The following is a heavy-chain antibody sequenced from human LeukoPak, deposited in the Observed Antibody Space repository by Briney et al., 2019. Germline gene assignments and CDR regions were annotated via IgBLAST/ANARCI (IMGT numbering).Heavy chain of an antibody. Sequence: ASVKVSCKASGYAFTSYGISWVRQAPGQGLEWIGWISAYNGNTNYAQKLQGRVTMTTDTSTSTAYMELRSLRSDDTAVYYCARGAKLRFLEWLSITAMMPGYWGQGTLVTVSS. CDR1: GYAFTSYG. CDR2: ISAYNGNT. D-gene: IGHD3-3*01. J-gene: IGHJ4*02. V-gene: IGHV1-18*01. CDR3: ARGAKLRFLEWLSITAMMPGY.